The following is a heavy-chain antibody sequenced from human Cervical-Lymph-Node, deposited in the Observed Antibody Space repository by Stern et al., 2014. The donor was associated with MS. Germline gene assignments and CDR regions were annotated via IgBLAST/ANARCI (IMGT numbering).Heavy chain of an antibody. D-gene: IGHD1-20*01. Sequence: QITLKESGPTVVKPTETLTLTCTVSGFSLASIGVGVGWIRLPPGKALEWLSLIYWDDDKRYRPSLKNRLTINKDTSKNQVVLTMTNMDPEDTATYFCAHSPITGGGLRFDYWGQGTPVTVSS. J-gene: IGHJ4*02. V-gene: IGHV2-5*02. CDR3: AHSPITGGGLRFDY. CDR1: GFSLASIGVG. CDR2: IYWDDDK.